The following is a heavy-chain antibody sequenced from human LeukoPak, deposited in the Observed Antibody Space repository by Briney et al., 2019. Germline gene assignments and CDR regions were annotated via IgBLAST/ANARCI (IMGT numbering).Heavy chain of an antibody. CDR3: ARDGGSGWFDY. J-gene: IGHJ4*02. D-gene: IGHD6-19*01. CDR2: IDGSGNT. V-gene: IGHV4-4*07. CDR1: GASISSYY. Sequence: PSETLSLTCTVSGASISSYYWSWIRQPAGKGLEWIGRIDGSGNTNYNPFLKSRISVSVDTSKNQVSLKLSYVTAADTAVYYCARDGGSGWFDYWGQGTLVTVSS.